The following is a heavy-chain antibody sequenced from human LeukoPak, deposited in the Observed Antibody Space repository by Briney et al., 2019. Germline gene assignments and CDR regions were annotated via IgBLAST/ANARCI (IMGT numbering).Heavy chain of an antibody. CDR3: AKDPTIVVPDAFDI. CDR1: GLTFSSYG. CDR2: ISYDGSNK. Sequence: VGSLRLSCAASGLTFSSYGMHWVRQAPGKGLEWVGVISYDGSNKYYADSVKGRFTISRDNSKNTLYLQMNSLRAEDTAVYYCAKDPTIVVPDAFDIWGQGTMVTVSS. J-gene: IGHJ3*02. V-gene: IGHV3-30*18. D-gene: IGHD2-15*01.